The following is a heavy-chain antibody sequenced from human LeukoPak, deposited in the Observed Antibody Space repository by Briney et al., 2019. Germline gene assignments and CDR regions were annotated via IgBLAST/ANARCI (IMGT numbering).Heavy chain of an antibody. CDR2: ISSSGNYI. Sequence: GGSLRLSCGASGFTFSTYNMNWVRQAPGKGLEWVSSISSSGNYIYYADSVKGRFTISRDNAKNSLYLQMNSLRAEDTAVYYCARGKDSSGYYYVGLYWGQGTLVTVSS. J-gene: IGHJ4*02. V-gene: IGHV3-21*01. CDR1: GFTFSTYN. D-gene: IGHD3-22*01. CDR3: ARGKDSSGYYYVGLY.